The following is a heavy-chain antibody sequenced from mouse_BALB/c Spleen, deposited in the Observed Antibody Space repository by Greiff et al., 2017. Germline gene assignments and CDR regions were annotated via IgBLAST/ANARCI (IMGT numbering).Heavy chain of an antibody. CDR2: ISSGGSYT. V-gene: IGHV5-6*01. CDR1: GFTFSSYG. J-gene: IGHJ3*01. CDR3: ARRFITTVVAPAGFAY. D-gene: IGHD1-1*01. Sequence: EVQLQESGGDLVKPGGSLKLSCAASGFTFSSYGMSWVRQTPDKRLEWVATISSGGSYTYYPDSVKGRFTISRDNAKNTLYLQMSSLKSEDTAMYYCARRFITTVVAPAGFAYWGQGTLVTVSA.